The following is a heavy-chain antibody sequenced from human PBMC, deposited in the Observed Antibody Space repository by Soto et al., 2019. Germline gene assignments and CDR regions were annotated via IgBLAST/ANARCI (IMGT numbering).Heavy chain of an antibody. J-gene: IGHJ5*02. CDR1: GFTFSGYW. D-gene: IGHD4-17*01. CDR3: ARAAYGEYWFDP. V-gene: IGHV3-74*01. Sequence: EVKLVESGGGVVPPGGSLRLSCAASGFTFSGYWMHWVRQAPGKGLMWVSRINGDGRTTNYADSVKGRFTISRENAMNTLYLQMNSLRAEDTAVYYCARAAYGEYWFDPWGQGTLVTVSS. CDR2: INGDGRTT.